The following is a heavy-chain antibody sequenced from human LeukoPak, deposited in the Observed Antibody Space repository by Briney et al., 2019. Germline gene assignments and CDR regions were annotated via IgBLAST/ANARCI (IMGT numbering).Heavy chain of an antibody. V-gene: IGHV3-21*04. CDR1: GFTFSSYS. CDR2: ISSSSSCI. D-gene: IGHD4-17*01. J-gene: IGHJ4*02. CDR3: ARVVDHDYGDYYLDY. Sequence: GGSLRLSCAASGFTFSSYSMNWVRQAPGKGLEWVSSISSSSSCIYYADSVKGRFTISRHNAKNSLYLQMNSLRAEDTAVYYCARVVDHDYGDYYLDYWGQGTLVTVSS.